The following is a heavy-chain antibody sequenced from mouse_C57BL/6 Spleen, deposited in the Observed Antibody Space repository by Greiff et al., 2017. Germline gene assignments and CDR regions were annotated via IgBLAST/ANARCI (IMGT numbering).Heavy chain of an antibody. Sequence: QVQLQQPGAELVRPGSSVKLSCKASGYTFTSYWMHWVKQRPIQGLEWIGNIDPSDSETHYNQKFKDKATLTVDKSSSTAYMQLSSLTSEDSAVYYCARGTAQATWFAYWDQGTLVTVSA. J-gene: IGHJ3*01. CDR1: GYTFTSYW. V-gene: IGHV1-52*01. D-gene: IGHD3-2*02. CDR3: ARGTAQATWFAY. CDR2: IDPSDSET.